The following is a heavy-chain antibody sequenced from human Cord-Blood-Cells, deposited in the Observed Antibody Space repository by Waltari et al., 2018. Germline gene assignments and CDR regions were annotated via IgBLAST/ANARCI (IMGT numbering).Heavy chain of an antibody. CDR3: ARDGPLYYYDSSGYSGAFDI. J-gene: IGHJ3*02. Sequence: QVQLQESGPGLVKPPETLSLTCAVSGYSISSGYYCGWIRQPPGKGPEWIGSIYHSGSTYYNPSLKSRVTISVDTSKNQFSLKLSSVTAADTAVYYCARDGPLYYYDSSGYSGAFDIWGQGTMVTVSS. V-gene: IGHV4-38-2*02. D-gene: IGHD3-22*01. CDR1: GYSISSGYY. CDR2: IYHSGST.